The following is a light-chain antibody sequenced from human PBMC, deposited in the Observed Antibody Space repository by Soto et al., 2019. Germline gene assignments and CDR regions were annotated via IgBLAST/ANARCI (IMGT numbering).Light chain of an antibody. CDR3: QQYMSYS. V-gene: IGKV1-5*01. J-gene: IGKJ1*01. CDR2: HSS. Sequence: DIQLTQSPSTLPASVGDRVTITFRPSQSISNCLACYHQKPGTAPKLLIYHSSTFESGVPSRFRGRGSGPDFPINISPLQAADFANYYCQQYMSYSLGQGTTV. CDR1: QSISNC.